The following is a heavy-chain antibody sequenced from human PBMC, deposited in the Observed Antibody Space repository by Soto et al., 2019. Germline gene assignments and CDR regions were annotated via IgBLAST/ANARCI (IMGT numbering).Heavy chain of an antibody. CDR3: AKDPSPYGDYGEDYYYYYMDV. CDR2: ISGSGGST. V-gene: IGHV3-23*01. J-gene: IGHJ6*03. D-gene: IGHD4-17*01. Sequence: GGSLRLSCAASGFTFSSYAMSWVRQAPGKGLEWVSAISGSGGSTYYADSVKGRFTISRDNSKNTLYLQMNSLRAEDTAVYYCAKDPSPYGDYGEDYYYYYMDVWGKGTTVTVSS. CDR1: GFTFSSYA.